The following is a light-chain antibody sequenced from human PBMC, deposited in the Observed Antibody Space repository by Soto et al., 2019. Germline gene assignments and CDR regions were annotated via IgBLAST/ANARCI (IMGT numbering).Light chain of an antibody. J-gene: IGKJ3*01. CDR2: GVS. Sequence: EIVLTQSPGTLSLSPGERATLSCRASQSVRSNYLAWYQRRPGQAPRLLIYGVSTRATGIPDRFSGSGSGTDFTLTISRLEPEDFAVYYCQQYSSSPQFTFGPGTKVDIK. CDR3: QQYSSSPQFT. V-gene: IGKV3-20*01. CDR1: QSVRSNY.